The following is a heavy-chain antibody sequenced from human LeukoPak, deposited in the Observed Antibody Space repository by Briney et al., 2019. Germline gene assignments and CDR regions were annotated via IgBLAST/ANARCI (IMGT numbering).Heavy chain of an antibody. Sequence: PSETLSLTCTVSGGSISSYYWSWIRQPPGKGLEWIGHIYYSGSTNYNPSLKSRVTISVDTSKNQFSLKLSSMTAADTAVYYCARDVGVAAARWFDPWGQGTLVTVSS. V-gene: IGHV4-59*01. D-gene: IGHD6-13*01. J-gene: IGHJ5*02. CDR1: GGSISSYY. CDR2: IYYSGST. CDR3: ARDVGVAAARWFDP.